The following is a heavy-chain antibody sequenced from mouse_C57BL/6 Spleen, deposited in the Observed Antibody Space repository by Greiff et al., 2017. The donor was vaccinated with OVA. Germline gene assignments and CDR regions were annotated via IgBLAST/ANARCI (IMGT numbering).Heavy chain of an antibody. D-gene: IGHD1-1*01. Sequence: EVKLVESGGGLVKPGGSLKLSCAASGFTFSSYAMSWVRQTPEKRLEWVATISDGGSYTYYPDNVKGRFTISRDNAKNNLYLQMSHLQSEDTAMYYCARVAKDAMDYWGQGTSVTVSS. J-gene: IGHJ4*01. V-gene: IGHV5-4*03. CDR2: ISDGGSYT. CDR1: GFTFSSYA. CDR3: ARVAKDAMDY.